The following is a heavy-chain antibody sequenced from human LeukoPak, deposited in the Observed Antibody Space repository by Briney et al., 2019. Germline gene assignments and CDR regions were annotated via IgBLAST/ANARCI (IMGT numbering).Heavy chain of an antibody. Sequence: ASVKVSCKASGGTFSSYAISWVRQAPGQGLEWMGRIIPILGIANYAQKFQGRVTITADKSTSTAYMELSSLRSEDTAVYYCARERDIAAAAWFDPWGQGTLVTVSS. D-gene: IGHD6-13*01. CDR1: GGTFSSYA. V-gene: IGHV1-69*04. J-gene: IGHJ5*02. CDR3: ARERDIAAAAWFDP. CDR2: IIPILGIA.